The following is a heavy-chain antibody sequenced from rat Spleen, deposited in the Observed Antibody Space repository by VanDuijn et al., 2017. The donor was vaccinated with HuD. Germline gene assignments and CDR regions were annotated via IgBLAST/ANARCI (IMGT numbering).Heavy chain of an antibody. CDR1: GFTFSAYY. CDR3: ARRHYGYTDYFDY. J-gene: IGHJ2*01. D-gene: IGHD1-9*01. CDR2: ISYDGSST. V-gene: IGHV5-29*01. Sequence: EVQLVESGGGLVQPGRSLKLSCAASGFTFSAYYMAWVRQAPTKGLEWVATISYDGSSTYYRDSVKGRFTISRYNTKSTLSLQMDSLRSEDTATYYCARRHYGYTDYFDYWGQGVMVTVSS.